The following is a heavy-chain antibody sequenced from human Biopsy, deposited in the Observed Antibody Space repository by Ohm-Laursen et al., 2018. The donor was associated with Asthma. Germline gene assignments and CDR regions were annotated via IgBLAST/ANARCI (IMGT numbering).Heavy chain of an antibody. D-gene: IGHD6-13*01. CDR1: GYTFSNYA. J-gene: IGHJ6*02. V-gene: IGHV1-18*04. Sequence: GSSVKVSCKASGYTFSNYAISWVRQAPGQGLEWMGWISGYNGDTKFAQNVKGRLSLTTDTSTSTAYMELRSLTSDDTAVYYCVSPSSSREILYYYYNMDIWGQGTTVTV. CDR3: VSPSSSREILYYYYNMDI. CDR2: ISGYNGDT.